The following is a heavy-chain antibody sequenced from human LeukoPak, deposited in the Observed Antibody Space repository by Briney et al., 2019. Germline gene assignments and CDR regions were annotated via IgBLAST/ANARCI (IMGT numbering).Heavy chain of an antibody. CDR1: GFTFSDYY. CDR3: ARGHDNSGYDLPDRFDP. CDR2: ISNSGSTL. D-gene: IGHD5-12*01. J-gene: IGHJ5*02. V-gene: IGHV3-11*01. Sequence: GGSLRLSCAASGFTFSDYYMSWIRQAPGKGLEWVSYISNSGSTLYYADSVKGRFTISRDNAKKSMYLQMNSLRGEDTAVYYCARGHDNSGYDLPDRFDPWGQGTLVIVSS.